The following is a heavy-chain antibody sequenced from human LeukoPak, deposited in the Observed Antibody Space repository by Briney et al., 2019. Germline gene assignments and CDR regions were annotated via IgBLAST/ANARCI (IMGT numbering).Heavy chain of an antibody. CDR2: INHSGST. V-gene: IGHV4-34*01. J-gene: IGHJ6*03. CDR3: ARGYLAAAGTAYMDV. D-gene: IGHD6-13*01. CDR1: GGSFSGYY. Sequence: SETLSLTCAVYGGSFSGYYWSWIRQPPGKGLEWIGEINHSGSTNYNPSLESRVTISVDTSKNQFSLKLSSVTAADTAVYYCARGYLAAAGTAYMDVWGKGTTVTVSS.